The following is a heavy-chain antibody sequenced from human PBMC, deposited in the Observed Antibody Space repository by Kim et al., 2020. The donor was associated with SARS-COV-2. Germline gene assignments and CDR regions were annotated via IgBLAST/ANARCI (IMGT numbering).Heavy chain of an antibody. D-gene: IGHD6-19*01. CDR2: ISSNGGST. CDR3: VKDRIGSGWYSLSSGFDY. Sequence: GGSLRLSCSASGFTFSSYAMHWVRQAPGKGLEYVSAISSNGGSTYYADSVKGRFTISRDNSKNTLYLQMSSLRAEDTAVYYCVKDRIGSGWYSLSSGFDYWGQGTLVTVSS. V-gene: IGHV3-64D*09. J-gene: IGHJ4*02. CDR1: GFTFSSYA.